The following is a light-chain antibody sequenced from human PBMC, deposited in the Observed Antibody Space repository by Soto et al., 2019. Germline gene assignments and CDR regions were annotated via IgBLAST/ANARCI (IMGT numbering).Light chain of an antibody. CDR2: DAS. Sequence: EIVWTQSPATLALYPGERATLSCRASQSVSNYLAWYQQRHVQAPRLLIYDASNSATGIPARFSGSGSATDFTLTISSLEHEDVAVYYCQQRSDWPLTFGGGTNVQIK. J-gene: IGKJ4*01. V-gene: IGKV3-11*01. CDR1: QSVSNY. CDR3: QQRSDWPLT.